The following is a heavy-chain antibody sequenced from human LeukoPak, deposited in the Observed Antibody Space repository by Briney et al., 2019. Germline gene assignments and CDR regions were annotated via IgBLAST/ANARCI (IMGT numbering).Heavy chain of an antibody. J-gene: IGHJ4*02. CDR2: IDSSGSNI. CDR3: ARTKEMASISYFDS. CDR1: GFTFSSHE. V-gene: IGHV3-48*03. Sequence: PGGSLRLSCAASGFTFSSHEMNWVRQAPGKGLEWVSYIDSSGSNIHYADSVKGRFTISRDNAKNSLYLQMNSLRAEDTAVYYCARTKEMASISYFDSWGQGTLVTVSS. D-gene: IGHD5-24*01.